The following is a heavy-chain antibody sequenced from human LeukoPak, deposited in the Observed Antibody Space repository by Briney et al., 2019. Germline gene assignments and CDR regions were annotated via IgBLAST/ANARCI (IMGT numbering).Heavy chain of an antibody. J-gene: IGHJ4*02. CDR2: IYYSGST. CDR1: GGSISSYY. D-gene: IGHD3-10*01. Sequence: SETLSLTCTVSGGSISSYYWSWIRQTPGKGLEWIGYIYYSGSTNFNPSLKSRVTISVDTSKNQFSLKMSSVTAADTAVYYCARAPPRGSYYRGYFDYWGQGTLVTVSS. CDR3: ARAPPRGSYYRGYFDY. V-gene: IGHV4-59*01.